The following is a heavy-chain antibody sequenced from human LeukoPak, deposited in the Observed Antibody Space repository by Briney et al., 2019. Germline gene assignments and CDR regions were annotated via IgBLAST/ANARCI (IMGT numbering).Heavy chain of an antibody. CDR3: ARHSGSYLDGIDY. D-gene: IGHD1-26*01. CDR2: INPNSGGT. V-gene: IGHV1-2*02. Sequence: ASVKVSCKASGYTFTGYYMHWVRQAPGQGLEWMGWINPNSGGTNYAQKFQGRVTMTRDTSISTAYMELSRPRSDDTGVYYCARHSGSYLDGIDYWGQGTLVTVSS. CDR1: GYTFTGYY. J-gene: IGHJ4*02.